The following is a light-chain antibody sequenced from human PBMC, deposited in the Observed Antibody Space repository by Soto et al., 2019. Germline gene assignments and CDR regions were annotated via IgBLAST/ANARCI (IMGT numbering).Light chain of an antibody. CDR1: QTITTW. CDR2: DAS. Sequence: GARVTITYRARQTITTWMAWYQQKPGKAPKLLVYDASTLQSGVATSFSGSGSGTEFTLIIIGLQPEDSATYYCQQYTNTNNPWMFGQGTKVDIK. J-gene: IGKJ1*01. CDR3: QQYTNTNNPWM. V-gene: IGKV1-5*01.